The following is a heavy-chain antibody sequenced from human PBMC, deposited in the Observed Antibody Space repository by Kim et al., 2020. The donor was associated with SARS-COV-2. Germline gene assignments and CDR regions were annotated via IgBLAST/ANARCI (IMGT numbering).Heavy chain of an antibody. CDR2: IYYSGST. J-gene: IGHJ4*02. D-gene: IGHD2-8*01. CDR3: ARVPRMGDYYFDY. V-gene: IGHV4-59*13. CDR1: GGSISSYY. Sequence: SETLSLTCTVSGGSISSYYWSWIRQPPGKGLEWIGYIYYSGSTNYNPSLKSRVTITVDKSKNQFSLKLSSVTAADTAVYYCARVPRMGDYYFDYWGQGTLVTVSS.